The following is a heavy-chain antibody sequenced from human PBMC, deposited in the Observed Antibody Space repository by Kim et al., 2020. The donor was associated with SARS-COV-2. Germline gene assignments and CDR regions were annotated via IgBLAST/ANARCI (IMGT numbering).Heavy chain of an antibody. CDR1: GFTFSSYS. Sequence: GGSLRLSCAASGFTFSSYSMNWVRQAPGKGLEWVSSISSSSSYIYYADSVKGRFTISRDNAKNSLYLQMNSLRAEDTAVYYCAREVYYDSSGYYSDYWGQGTLVTVSS. D-gene: IGHD3-22*01. V-gene: IGHV3-21*04. CDR2: ISSSSSYI. CDR3: AREVYYDSSGYYSDY. J-gene: IGHJ4*02.